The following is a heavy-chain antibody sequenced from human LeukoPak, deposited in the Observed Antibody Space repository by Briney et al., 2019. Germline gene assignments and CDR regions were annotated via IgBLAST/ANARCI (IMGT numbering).Heavy chain of an antibody. CDR2: IGPHSTFT. J-gene: IGHJ4*02. D-gene: IGHD2/OR15-2a*01. Sequence: ASMKVSCKSSGFAFTDHYIHWVRQGPGQGLEWMGYIGPHSTFTSSPQEFQGRVTMTRDASMSTAYMELTRLTSDDTAVYYCVREGEGPLSKDFDYWGQGTLVTVSS. CDR1: GFAFTDHY. CDR3: VREGEGPLSKDFDY. V-gene: IGHV1-2*02.